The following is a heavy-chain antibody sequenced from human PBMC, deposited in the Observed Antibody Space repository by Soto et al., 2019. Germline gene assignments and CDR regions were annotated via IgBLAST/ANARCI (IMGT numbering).Heavy chain of an antibody. CDR2: IYYSGST. V-gene: IGHV4-39*01. CDR3: ARLVGIWGAFDI. D-gene: IGHD3-16*01. Sequence: SETLSLTCTVSGGSISSSSYYWGWIRQPPGKGLEWIGSIYYSGSTYYNPSLKSRVTISVDTSKNQFSLKLSSVTAADTAVYYCARLVGIWGAFDIWGQGTMVTVSS. J-gene: IGHJ3*02. CDR1: GGSISSSSYY.